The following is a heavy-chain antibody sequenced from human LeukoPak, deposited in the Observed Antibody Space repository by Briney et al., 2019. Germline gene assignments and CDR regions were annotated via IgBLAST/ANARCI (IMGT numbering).Heavy chain of an antibody. CDR3: ARVTMIVDGAAFDI. D-gene: IGHD3-22*01. V-gene: IGHV1-2*02. CDR2: INPNSGGT. CDR1: GYTFTGYY. Sequence: ASVKVSCKASGYTFTGYYMHWVRQAPGQGLEWMGWINPNSGGTNYAQKFQGRVTMTRDTSASTVYMELSSLRSEDTAVYYCARVTMIVDGAAFDIWGQGTMVTVSS. J-gene: IGHJ3*02.